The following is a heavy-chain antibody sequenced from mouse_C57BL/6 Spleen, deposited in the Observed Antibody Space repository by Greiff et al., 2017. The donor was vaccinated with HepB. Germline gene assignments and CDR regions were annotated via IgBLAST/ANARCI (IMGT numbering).Heavy chain of an antibody. CDR2: IDPSDSET. V-gene: IGHV1-52*01. D-gene: IGHD1-1*01. CDR1: GYTFTSYW. Sequence: QVQLQQPGAELVRPGSSVKLSCKASGYTFTSYWMHWVKQRPIQGLEWIGNIDPSDSETHYNQKFKDKATLTVDKSSSTAYMQLSSLTSEDSAVYCCAREGDYYGSSFAYWGQGTLVTVSA. J-gene: IGHJ3*01. CDR3: AREGDYYGSSFAY.